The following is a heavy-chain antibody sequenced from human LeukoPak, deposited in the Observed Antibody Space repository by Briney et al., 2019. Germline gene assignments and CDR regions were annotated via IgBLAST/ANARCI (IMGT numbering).Heavy chain of an antibody. CDR2: ISSSSSYI. D-gene: IGHD3-10*01. J-gene: IGHJ4*02. CDR3: AREDRPGAFDY. V-gene: IGHV3-21*01. CDR1: GFTFSSYS. Sequence: GRSLRLSCAASGFTFSSYSMNWVRQAPGKGLEWVSSISSSSSYIYYADSVKGRFTISRDNAKNSLYLQMNSLRAEDTAVYYCAREDRPGAFDYWGQGTLVTVSS.